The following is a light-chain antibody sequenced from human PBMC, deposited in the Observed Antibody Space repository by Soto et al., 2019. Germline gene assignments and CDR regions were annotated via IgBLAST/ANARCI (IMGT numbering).Light chain of an antibody. CDR2: TDN. CDR1: SSNIGGDY. Sequence: QSVLTQPPSASGTPGQRVTISCSGGSSNIGGDYVFWYQKLPGTAPKLLIYTDNQRPSGVPDRFSGSKSATSASLAISGLRSEDEADYYSAAWDDSLRGLVFGTGTKLTVL. J-gene: IGLJ1*01. CDR3: AAWDDSLRGLV. V-gene: IGLV1-47*01.